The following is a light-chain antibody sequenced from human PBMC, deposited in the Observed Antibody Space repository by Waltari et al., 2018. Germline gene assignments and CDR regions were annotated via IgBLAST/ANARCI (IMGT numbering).Light chain of an antibody. V-gene: IGLV2-14*01. Sequence: QSALTQPASVSGSPGQSITISCSGTDSDVGAYDFVSWYQQHPGQAPHLIIYEVSNRPSGISNRCSASKSGNTASLTISGLQAEDEADYYCSSYTTSSAPGVFGTGTRVTVL. CDR2: EVS. CDR3: SSYTTSSAPGV. J-gene: IGLJ1*01. CDR1: DSDVGAYDF.